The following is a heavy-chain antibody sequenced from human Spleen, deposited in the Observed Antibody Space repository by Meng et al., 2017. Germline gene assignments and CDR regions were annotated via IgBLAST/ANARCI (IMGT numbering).Heavy chain of an antibody. Sequence: GSLRLSCTVSGGSISSYYWSWIRQSPGKGLEWIASISNSGNTYYNPSLKSRVTMSVDTSRNQFSLKLTSVTAADTAVYYCARDEGRWFFDLWGRGTLVTVSS. CDR3: ARDEGRWFFDL. CDR1: GGSISSYY. D-gene: IGHD3-10*01. CDR2: ISNSGNT. V-gene: IGHV4-4*07. J-gene: IGHJ2*01.